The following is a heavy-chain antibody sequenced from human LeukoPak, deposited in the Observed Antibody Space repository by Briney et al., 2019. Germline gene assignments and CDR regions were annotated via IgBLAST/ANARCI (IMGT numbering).Heavy chain of an antibody. CDR3: AKGLSAVTTRPDDTFDI. CDR2: ISGSGDTT. Sequence: GGSLRLSCAASGLTFSSYAMTWVGQAPGKGLEWVSSISGSGDTTYYADSVKDRFTISRDNSKNTLYLHVHFLRADDTAVYYCAKGLSAVTTRPDDTFDIWGQGTMVIVSS. CDR1: GLTFSSYA. V-gene: IGHV3-23*01. J-gene: IGHJ3*02. D-gene: IGHD4-17*01.